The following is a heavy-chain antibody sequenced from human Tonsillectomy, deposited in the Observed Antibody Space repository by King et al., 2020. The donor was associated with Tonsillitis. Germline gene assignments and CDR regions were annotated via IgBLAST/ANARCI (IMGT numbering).Heavy chain of an antibody. V-gene: IGHV1-18*01. CDR2: ISAYNGNT. J-gene: IGHJ6*03. CDR1: GYTFTSYG. Sequence: VQLVESGAEVKKLGASVKVSCKASGYTFTSYGISWVRQAPGQGLEWMGWISAYNGNTNYAQKLQGRVTMTTDTSTSTAYMELRSLRSDDTAVYYCARTHDDFRYYYYYMDVWGIGTTVTVSS. CDR3: ARTHDDFRYYYYYMDV. D-gene: IGHD3/OR15-3a*01.